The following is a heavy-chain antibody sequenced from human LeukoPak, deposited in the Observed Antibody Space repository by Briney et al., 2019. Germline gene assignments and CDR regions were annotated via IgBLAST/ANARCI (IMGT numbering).Heavy chain of an antibody. CDR3: ARYFRGGVVTHYYYYYGMDV. CDR2: IYYSGST. J-gene: IGHJ6*02. D-gene: IGHD3-3*01. V-gene: IGHV4-30-4*01. CDR1: GCSISSGDYY. Sequence: SQTLSLTCTVSGCSISSGDYYWRWIRQPPGKGLEWIGYIYYSGSTYYNPSLKSRVTKSVDTSKNQFSLKLSSVTAADTAVYYCARYFRGGVVTHYYYYYGMDVWGQGTTVTVSS.